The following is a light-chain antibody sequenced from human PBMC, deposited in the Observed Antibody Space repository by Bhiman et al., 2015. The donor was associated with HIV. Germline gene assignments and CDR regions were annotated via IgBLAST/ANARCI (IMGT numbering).Light chain of an antibody. Sequence: SYEVTQPPSVSVSPGQTATITCSGETLSDRFVSWYQQRPRQSPVLVIFEGSWRPSGIPERFAGSTSGNTATLTISEAQSVDEADYYCQAWDSTTRVVFGGGTKPDRP. CDR1: TLSDRF. V-gene: IGLV3-1*01. CDR2: EGS. J-gene: IGLJ3*02. CDR3: QAWDSTTRVV.